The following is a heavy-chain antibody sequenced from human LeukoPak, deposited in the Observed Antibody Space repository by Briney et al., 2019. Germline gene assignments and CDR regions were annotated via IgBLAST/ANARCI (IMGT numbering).Heavy chain of an antibody. Sequence: SETLSLTCAVSGGSISGYYWSWIRQPPGKALEWIGYIYESGSTDYNPSLKSRVTISLDTSKNQFSLKLTSVTAADTAVYYCARSRGGYGDYGSWFDPWGQGTLVTVSS. CDR1: GGSISGYY. D-gene: IGHD4-17*01. CDR3: ARSRGGYGDYGSWFDP. CDR2: IYESGST. J-gene: IGHJ5*02. V-gene: IGHV4-59*01.